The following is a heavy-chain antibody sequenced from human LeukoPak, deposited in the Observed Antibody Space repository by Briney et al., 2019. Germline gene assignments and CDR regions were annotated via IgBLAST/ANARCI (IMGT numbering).Heavy chain of an antibody. J-gene: IGHJ4*02. Sequence: ASVKVSCKASGYTFTGYYMHWVRQAPGQGLEWMGWINPNSGGTNYAQKFQGRVTMTRDTSISTAYMELSRLRSDDTAVYYCARSNYSGCGLVDYWGQGTLVTVSS. V-gene: IGHV1-2*02. D-gene: IGHD5-12*01. CDR2: INPNSGGT. CDR3: ARSNYSGCGLVDY. CDR1: GYTFTGYY.